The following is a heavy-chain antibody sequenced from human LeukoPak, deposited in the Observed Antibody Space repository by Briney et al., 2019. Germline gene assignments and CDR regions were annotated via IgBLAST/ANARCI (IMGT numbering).Heavy chain of an antibody. CDR1: GYTFTGYY. CDR3: ARGGRRGAAAAGTGYYYYYMDV. CDR2: INPNSGGT. V-gene: IGHV1-2*02. Sequence: WASVKVSCKASGYTFTGYYMHWVRQAPGQGLEWMGWINPNSGGTNYAQKFQGRVTMTRDMSTSTVYMELSSLRSEDTAVYYCARGGRRGAAAAGTGYYYYYMDVWGKGTTVTVSS. J-gene: IGHJ6*03. D-gene: IGHD6-13*01.